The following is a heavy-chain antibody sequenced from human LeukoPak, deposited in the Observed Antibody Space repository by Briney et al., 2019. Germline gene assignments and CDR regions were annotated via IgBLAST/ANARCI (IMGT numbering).Heavy chain of an antibody. CDR2: ISGSGGST. D-gene: IGHD3-22*01. CDR1: GFTFSSYA. Sequence: GGSLRLSCAASGFTFSSYAMSWVRQAPGKGLEWVSAISGSGGSTYYADSVKGRFTISRDNSKNTLYLQMNSLRAEDTAVYYCAKDPIEYYDSSEDPPLSPYYFDYWGQGTLVTVSS. J-gene: IGHJ4*02. CDR3: AKDPIEYYDSSEDPPLSPYYFDY. V-gene: IGHV3-23*01.